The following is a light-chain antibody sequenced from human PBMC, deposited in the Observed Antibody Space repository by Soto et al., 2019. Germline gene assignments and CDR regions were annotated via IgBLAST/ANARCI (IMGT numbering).Light chain of an antibody. Sequence: QSVLTQPPSVSGAPGHRVTISCTGSSSDIGAGYDVHWYQQLPGKAPTLLIYGNTKRPSGVPDRFSGSRSGTSASLAITGLQAEDEADYYCQSYDSSLRHYVFGTGTKVTVL. CDR3: QSYDSSLRHYV. CDR2: GNT. CDR1: SSDIGAGYD. J-gene: IGLJ1*01. V-gene: IGLV1-40*01.